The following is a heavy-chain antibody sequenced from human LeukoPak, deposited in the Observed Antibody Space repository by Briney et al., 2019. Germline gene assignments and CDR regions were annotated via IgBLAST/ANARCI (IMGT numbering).Heavy chain of an antibody. J-gene: IGHJ6*02. CDR2: ISNDESNK. V-gene: IGHV3-30*03. CDR3: ARGTDTKPFWSGYWVDV. CDR1: GFTFSSYA. D-gene: IGHD3-3*01. Sequence: GGSLRLSCAASGFTFSSYAMSWVRQAPGKGLEWVAVISNDESNKYYALSVLGRFTISRDNSKNTLFLQMSSLSAEDTAVYYCARGTDTKPFWSGYWVDVWGQGTTVTVSS.